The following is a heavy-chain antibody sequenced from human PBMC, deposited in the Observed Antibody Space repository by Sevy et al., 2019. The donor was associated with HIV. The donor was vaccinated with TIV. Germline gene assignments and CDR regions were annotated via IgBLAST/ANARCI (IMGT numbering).Heavy chain of an antibody. CDR3: AREGCTRPHDY. CDR2: LSFGCGKI. Sequence: VGSLRLSCAASGFAFYDYSMSWIRQAPGKGLEWVATLSFGCGKINYADSVKGRFNISRDNSKNSFYPKLDNFRVDDTALYYCAREGCTRPHDYWGQGTRVTVSS. V-gene: IGHV3-23*01. CDR1: GFAFYDYS. D-gene: IGHD2-8*01. J-gene: IGHJ4*02.